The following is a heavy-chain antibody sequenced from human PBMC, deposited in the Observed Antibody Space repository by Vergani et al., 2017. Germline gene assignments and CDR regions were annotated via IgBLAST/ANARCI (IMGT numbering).Heavy chain of an antibody. CDR3: ARVTVGCSSTSCYEVDP. Sequence: QVQLQESGPGLVKPSETLSLTCSVSGNSISSDYYWGWIRQPPGKGLEWIGTINHSGGTYYNPSLKSRVTISVDTSKNQFSLKLISVTAADTAVYYCARVTVGCSSTSCYEVDPWGQGTLVTVSS. CDR1: GNSISSDYY. J-gene: IGHJ5*02. D-gene: IGHD2-2*01. CDR2: INHSGGT. V-gene: IGHV4-38-2*02.